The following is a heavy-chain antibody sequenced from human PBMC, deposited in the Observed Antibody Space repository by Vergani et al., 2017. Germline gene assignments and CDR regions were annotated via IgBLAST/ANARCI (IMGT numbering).Heavy chain of an antibody. J-gene: IGHJ1*01. CDR1: GFTFDTYT. D-gene: IGHD3-10*01. Sequence: EVQLLESGGGLVQPGGSRRLSCAGAGFTFDTYTMAYVRQAPGKGLEWVATISSGGGDIFYADSVKGRFTISRDNSKNTLFLQMNSLKDEDPAVYYCTTAWGLYYLHGEYFQDWGRGTLVSVSS. CDR3: TTAWGLYYLHGEYFQD. CDR2: ISSGGGDI. V-gene: IGHV3-23*01.